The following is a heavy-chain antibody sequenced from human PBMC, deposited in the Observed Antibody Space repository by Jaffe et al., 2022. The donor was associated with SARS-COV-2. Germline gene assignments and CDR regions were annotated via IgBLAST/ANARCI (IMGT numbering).Heavy chain of an antibody. CDR1: GFTFDDYA. CDR2: ISWNSGSI. Sequence: EVQLVESGGGLVQPGRSLRLSCAASGFTFDDYAMHWVRQAPGKGLEWVSGISWNSGSIGYADSVKGRFTISRDNAKNSLYLQMNSLRAEDTALYYCAKDIVLGVAASGAFDYWGQGTLVTVSS. J-gene: IGHJ4*02. CDR3: AKDIVLGVAASGAFDY. V-gene: IGHV3-9*01. D-gene: IGHD1-26*01.